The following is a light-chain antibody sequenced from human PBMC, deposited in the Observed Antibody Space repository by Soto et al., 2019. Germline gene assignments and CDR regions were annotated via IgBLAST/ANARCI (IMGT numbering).Light chain of an antibody. Sequence: EVVLTQSPGTLSLSPGERATLSCRASQSVSSSYLAWYQQKPGQAPRLLIYGASSRATGIPDRFSGSGSGTDFTLTISRLDPEDFAVYYCQQYGSSPRTFGQGT. J-gene: IGKJ1*01. V-gene: IGKV3-20*01. CDR3: QQYGSSPRT. CDR2: GAS. CDR1: QSVSSSY.